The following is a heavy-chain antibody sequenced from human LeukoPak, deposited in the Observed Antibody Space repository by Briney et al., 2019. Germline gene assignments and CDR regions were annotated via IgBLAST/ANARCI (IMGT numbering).Heavy chain of an antibody. CDR1: GISITYLG. CDR3: STDRFLNGPDY. CDR2: VRSDGTTE. Sequence: GGSLRLSCAASGISITYLGMHWVRQGLGKGLEWSAFVRSDGTTEYYADSVRGRFTVSRDNSKNTVFLQMNSMRLEDTAVYYCSTDRFLNGPDYWGQGALVTVSS. J-gene: IGHJ4*01. D-gene: IGHD2-8*01. V-gene: IGHV3-30*02.